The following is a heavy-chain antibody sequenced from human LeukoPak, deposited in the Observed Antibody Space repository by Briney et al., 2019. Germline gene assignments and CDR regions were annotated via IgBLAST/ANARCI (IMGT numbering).Heavy chain of an antibody. D-gene: IGHD1-26*01. CDR2: IYSGGST. J-gene: IGHJ6*03. CDR3: ARDSYSGSTFYYYYMDV. Sequence: GGSLRLSCAASGFTVSSNYMSWVRQAPGKGLKWVSVIYSGGSTYYADSVKGRFTISRDNSKNTLYLQMNRLRAEDTAVYYCARDSYSGSTFYYYYMDVWGKGTTVTISS. V-gene: IGHV3-66*01. CDR1: GFTVSSNY.